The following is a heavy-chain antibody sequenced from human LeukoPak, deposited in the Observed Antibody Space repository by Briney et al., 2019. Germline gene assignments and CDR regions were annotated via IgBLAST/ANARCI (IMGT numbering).Heavy chain of an antibody. CDR3: ARRRVRGVIID. CDR1: GGSISSYY. CDR2: IYYSGST. Sequence: SETLSLTCTVSGGSISSYYWGWIRQPPGKGLEWIGSIYYSGSTYYSPSLKSRVTISVDTSKNQFSLKLSSVTAADTAVYYCARRRVRGVIIDWGQGTLVTVSS. J-gene: IGHJ4*02. D-gene: IGHD3-10*01. V-gene: IGHV4-39*01.